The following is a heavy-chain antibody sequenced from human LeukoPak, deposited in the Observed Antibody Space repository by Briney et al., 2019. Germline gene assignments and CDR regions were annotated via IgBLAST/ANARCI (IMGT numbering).Heavy chain of an antibody. J-gene: IGHJ4*02. V-gene: IGHV3-21*01. Sequence: KTGGSLRLSCAASGFTFSSYSMNWVRQAPGKGLEWVSSISSSSSYIYYADSVKGRFTISRGNAKNSLYLQMNSLRAEDTAVYYCARGYGSSGWVPDYWGQGTLVTVSS. CDR1: GFTFSSYS. CDR3: ARGYGSSGWVPDY. D-gene: IGHD6-19*01. CDR2: ISSSSSYI.